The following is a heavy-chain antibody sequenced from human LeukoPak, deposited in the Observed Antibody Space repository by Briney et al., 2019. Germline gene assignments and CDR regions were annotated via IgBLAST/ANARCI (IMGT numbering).Heavy chain of an antibody. Sequence: GASVKVSCKASGYTFTSYAMNWVRQAPGQGLEWMGWISAYNGNTNYAQKLQGRVTMTTDTSTSTAYMELRSLRSDDTAVYYCARAGGAASAVTTRTFDYWGQGTLVTVSS. J-gene: IGHJ4*02. CDR1: GYTFTSYA. CDR3: ARAGGAASAVTTRTFDY. CDR2: ISAYNGNT. V-gene: IGHV1-18*01. D-gene: IGHD4-17*01.